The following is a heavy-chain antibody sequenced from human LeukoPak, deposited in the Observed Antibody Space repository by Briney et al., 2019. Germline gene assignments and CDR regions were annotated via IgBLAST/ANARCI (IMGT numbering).Heavy chain of an antibody. J-gene: IGHJ6*02. D-gene: IGHD3-3*01. CDR2: IDPSGGST. CDR3: ARDVLRFTYGMDV. CDR1: GYTFTSYY. V-gene: IGHV1-46*01. Sequence: ASVKVSCKASGYTFTSYYMHWVRQAPGQGLEWMGIIDPSGGSTSYAQKFQGRVTMTRDTSTSTVYMELSSLRSEDTAVYYCARDVLRFTYGMDVWGQGTTVTVSS.